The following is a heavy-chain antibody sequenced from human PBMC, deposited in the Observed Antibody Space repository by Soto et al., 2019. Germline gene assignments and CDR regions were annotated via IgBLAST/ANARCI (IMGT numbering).Heavy chain of an antibody. V-gene: IGHV1-69*13. Sequence: ASVKVSCKASGGTFKNYAMNWVRQAPGQGLEWMGGIIPILDTPNYAQKFQGRVTITVDESTNTAYMDLSSLRFDDTAVYFCARSIGSGGVIGGFDYWGQGTLVTVSS. CDR3: ARSIGSGGVIGGFDY. J-gene: IGHJ4*02. CDR2: IIPILDTP. CDR1: GGTFKNYA. D-gene: IGHD3-16*02.